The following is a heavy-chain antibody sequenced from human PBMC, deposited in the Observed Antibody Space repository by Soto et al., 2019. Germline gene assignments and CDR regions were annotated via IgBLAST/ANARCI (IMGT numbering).Heavy chain of an antibody. CDR1: GYTFTGYY. J-gene: IGHJ4*02. Sequence: ASVKVSCKASGYTFTGYYMHWVRQAPGQGLEWMGWTNPNSGGTNYAQKFQGWVTMTRDTTISTAYMELSRLRSDDTAVYYCARTNSSWYGNYFDYWGQGTLVTVSS. CDR3: ARTNSSWYGNYFDY. CDR2: TNPNSGGT. V-gene: IGHV1-2*04. D-gene: IGHD6-13*01.